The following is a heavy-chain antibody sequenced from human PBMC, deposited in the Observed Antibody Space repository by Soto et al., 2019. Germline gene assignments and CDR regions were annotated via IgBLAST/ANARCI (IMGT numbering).Heavy chain of an antibody. J-gene: IGHJ5*02. V-gene: IGHV4-4*07. CDR3: ARGITGTNLDWFDP. Sequence: PSETLSLTCTVSGGSISSYYWSWIRRPAGKGLEWIGRIYTSGSTNYNPSLKSRVTMSVDTSKNQFSLKLSSVTAADTAVYYCARGITGTNLDWFDPWGQGTLVTVSS. D-gene: IGHD1-7*01. CDR1: GGSISSYY. CDR2: IYTSGST.